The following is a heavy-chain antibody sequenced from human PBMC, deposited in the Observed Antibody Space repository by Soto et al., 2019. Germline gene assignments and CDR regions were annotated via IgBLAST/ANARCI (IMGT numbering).Heavy chain of an antibody. J-gene: IGHJ4*02. CDR2: IYYSGST. Sequence: SETLSLTCTVSGGSINSYYWSWIRQPPGKGLEWIGFIYYSGSTNYNPSLKSRVTISVDTSKNQFSLKLSSVTAGDTAVYYCATSKDTTMMYFDFWGQGTLVTVSS. D-gene: IGHD5-18*01. V-gene: IGHV4-59*01. CDR3: ATSKDTTMMYFDF. CDR1: GGSINSYY.